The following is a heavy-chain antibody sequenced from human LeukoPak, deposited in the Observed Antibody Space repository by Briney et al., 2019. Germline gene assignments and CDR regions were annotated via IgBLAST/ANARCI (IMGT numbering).Heavy chain of an antibody. D-gene: IGHD3-10*01. Sequence: ASVKVSCKASGYTFTSYAMHWVRQAPGQGLEWMGWINASNGNTKYSQKFQGRVTITRDTSASTAYMELSSLRSEDTAVYYCARWNNYYGSGSYYFDYWGQGTLVTVSS. CDR3: ARWNNYYGSGSYYFDY. CDR2: INASNGNT. J-gene: IGHJ4*02. V-gene: IGHV1-3*01. CDR1: GYTFTSYA.